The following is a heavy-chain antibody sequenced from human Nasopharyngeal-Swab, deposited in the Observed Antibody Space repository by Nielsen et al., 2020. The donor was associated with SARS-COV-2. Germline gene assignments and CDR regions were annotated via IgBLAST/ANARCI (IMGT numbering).Heavy chain of an antibody. D-gene: IGHD3-10*01. Sequence: ASVKVSCKASGYTFTSYDINWVRQATGQGLAWMGWMNPNSGNTGYAQKFQGRVTMTRNTSISTAYMELSSLRSEDTAVYYCARRGISGFITMVRGVISYGMDVWGQGTTVTVSS. CDR2: MNPNSGNT. CDR3: ARRGISGFITMVRGVISYGMDV. V-gene: IGHV1-8*01. CDR1: GYTFTSYD. J-gene: IGHJ6*02.